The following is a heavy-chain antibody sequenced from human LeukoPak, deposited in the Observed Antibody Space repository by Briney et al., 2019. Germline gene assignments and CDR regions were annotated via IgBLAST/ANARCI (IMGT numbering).Heavy chain of an antibody. D-gene: IGHD3-10*01. Sequence: GGSLRLSCAASGFTFSSYGMHWVRQAPGKGLEWVAVISYDGSNKYYADSVKGRFTISRDNSKNTLYLQMDSLRAEDTAVYYCARVPGSYYVDFDYWGQGTLVTVSS. CDR1: GFTFSSYG. CDR2: ISYDGSNK. V-gene: IGHV3-30*03. J-gene: IGHJ4*02. CDR3: ARVPGSYYVDFDY.